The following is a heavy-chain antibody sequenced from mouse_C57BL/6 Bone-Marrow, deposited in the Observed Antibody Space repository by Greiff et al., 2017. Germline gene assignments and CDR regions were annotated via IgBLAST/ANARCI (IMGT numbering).Heavy chain of an antibody. J-gene: IGHJ3*01. CDR3: ARLGFAY. CDR2: IDPSDSYT. V-gene: IGHV1-50*01. Sequence: QVQLQQPGAELVKPGASVKLSCKASGYTFTSYWMQWVKQRPGQGLEWIGEIDPSDSYTNYNQKFKGKATLTVDTSSSTAYMQLSSLTSEDSAVYYCARLGFAYWGQGTRVTVSA. CDR1: GYTFTSYW.